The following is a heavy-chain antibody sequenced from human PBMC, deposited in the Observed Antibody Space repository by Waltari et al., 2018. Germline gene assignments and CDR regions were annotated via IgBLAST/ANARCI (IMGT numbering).Heavy chain of an antibody. CDR2: IGERDASA. CDR3: ASGQWPDPFDY. Sequence: EVQLLESGGALVQPGASLRLSCTASGLRFSDYDMSWVRQAPGKGLELVSAIGERDASAYYAENLKGRFIISRDNSKNTLSLHMSSLTAEDTALYYCASGQWPDPFDYWGQGTQVTVST. V-gene: IGHV3-23*01. D-gene: IGHD6-19*01. CDR1: GLRFSDYD. J-gene: IGHJ4*02.